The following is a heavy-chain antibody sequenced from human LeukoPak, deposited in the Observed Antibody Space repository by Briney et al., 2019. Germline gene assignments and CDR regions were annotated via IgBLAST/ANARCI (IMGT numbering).Heavy chain of an antibody. J-gene: IGHJ3*02. D-gene: IGHD6-19*01. Sequence: ASVKVSCKASGYTFAGYVLNWVRQAPGQRLEWMGWINAGNGNTKYSQKFQARVTITRDTFATTAYMELSSLRSEDTAIYYCAGLAVSDSYDAFDIWGQGTLVTVSS. V-gene: IGHV1-3*01. CDR3: AGLAVSDSYDAFDI. CDR2: INAGNGNT. CDR1: GYTFAGYV.